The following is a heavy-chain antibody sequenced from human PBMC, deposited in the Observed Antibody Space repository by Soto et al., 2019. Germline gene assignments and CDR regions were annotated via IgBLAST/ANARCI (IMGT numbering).Heavy chain of an antibody. Sequence: GESLKISCKGSGYSFTSYWISWVRQMPGKGLEWMGRIDPSDSYTNYSPSFQGHVTISADKSISTAYLQWSSLKASDTAMYYCASTANVDTAMVYGSVWGQGTMVTVSS. J-gene: IGHJ3*01. CDR2: IDPSDSYT. CDR3: ASTANVDTAMVYGSV. CDR1: GYSFTSYW. V-gene: IGHV5-10-1*01. D-gene: IGHD5-18*01.